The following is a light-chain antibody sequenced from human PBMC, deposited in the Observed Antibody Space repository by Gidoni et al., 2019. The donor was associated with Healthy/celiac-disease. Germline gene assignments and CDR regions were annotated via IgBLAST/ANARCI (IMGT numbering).Light chain of an antibody. CDR1: QGISSY. V-gene: IGKV1-9*01. CDR2: AAS. J-gene: IGKJ3*01. Sequence: DIQLTQSPSFLSASVGDRVTITCRASQGISSYLAWYQQKPGKAPKLLIYAASTLQSGVPSRFSGSGSGSEFTLTIRSLPPEDFSTYSCQQLRTSSLTFGPGTKVDIK. CDR3: QQLRTSSLT.